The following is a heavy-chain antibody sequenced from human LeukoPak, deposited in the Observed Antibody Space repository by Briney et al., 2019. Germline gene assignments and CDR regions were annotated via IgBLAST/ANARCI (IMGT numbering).Heavy chain of an antibody. V-gene: IGHV3-23*01. CDR1: GFTFSSYA. D-gene: IGHD3-22*01. CDR2: ISGSGGST. Sequence: QTGGSLRLSCAASGFTFSSYAMSWVRQAPGKGLEWVSAISGSGGSTYYADSVKGRFTISRDNSKNTLYLQMNSLRAEDTAVYYCAKDTRSSGYFGEDAFDIWGQGTMVTVSS. J-gene: IGHJ3*02. CDR3: AKDTRSSGYFGEDAFDI.